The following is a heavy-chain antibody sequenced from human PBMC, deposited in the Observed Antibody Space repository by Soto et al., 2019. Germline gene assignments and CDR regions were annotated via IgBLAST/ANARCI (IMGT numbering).Heavy chain of an antibody. J-gene: IGHJ3*02. D-gene: IGHD1-1*01. CDR1: GGSISSYY. Sequence: SETLSLTCSVSGGSISSYYWSWIRQPPGKGLEWIGYIYYSGSTNYNPSLKSRVTISVDTSKNQFSLKLSSVTAADTAVYYCARYNWGAMGTFDIWGQGTMVTVSS. V-gene: IGHV4-59*01. CDR3: ARYNWGAMGTFDI. CDR2: IYYSGST.